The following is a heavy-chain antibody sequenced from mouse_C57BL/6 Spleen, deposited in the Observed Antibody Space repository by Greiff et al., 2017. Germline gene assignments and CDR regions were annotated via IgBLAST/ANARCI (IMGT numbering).Heavy chain of an antibody. V-gene: IGHV14-4*01. CDR3: TRDGYYPYWYFDV. D-gene: IGHD2-3*01. CDR2: IDPENGDT. Sequence: EVKLVESGAELVRPGASVKLSCTASGFNIKDDYMHWVKQRPEQGLEWIGWIDPENGDTEYASKFQGKATITADTSSNTAYLQLSSLTSEDTAVYYCTRDGYYPYWYFDVWGTGTTVTVSS. J-gene: IGHJ1*03. CDR1: GFNIKDDY.